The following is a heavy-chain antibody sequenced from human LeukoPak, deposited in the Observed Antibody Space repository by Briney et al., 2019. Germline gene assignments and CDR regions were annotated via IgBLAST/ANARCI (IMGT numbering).Heavy chain of an antibody. Sequence: PSETLSLTCTVSGGSISSYYWSWIRQPPGKGLEWVGEINHSGSTYYNPSLKSRVTISEDWSKNQFSMQLTSVTAADAAVYYCARGTWSGYHFDYWGQGSLVTVSS. V-gene: IGHV4-34*01. CDR3: ARGTWSGYHFDY. CDR1: GGSISSYY. D-gene: IGHD3-3*01. CDR2: INHSGST. J-gene: IGHJ4*02.